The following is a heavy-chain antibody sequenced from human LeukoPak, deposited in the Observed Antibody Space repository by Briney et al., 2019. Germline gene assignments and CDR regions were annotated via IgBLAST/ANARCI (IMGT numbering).Heavy chain of an antibody. V-gene: IGHV4-59*12. CDR1: GGSISSYY. CDR2: IYYSGST. Sequence: SETLSLTCTVPGGSISSYYWSWIRQPPGKGLEWIGYIYYSGSTNYNPSLKSRVTISVDTSKNQFSLKLSSVTAADTAVYYCARVSSSWYQDWYFDLWGRGTLVTVSS. D-gene: IGHD6-13*01. J-gene: IGHJ2*01. CDR3: ARVSSSWYQDWYFDL.